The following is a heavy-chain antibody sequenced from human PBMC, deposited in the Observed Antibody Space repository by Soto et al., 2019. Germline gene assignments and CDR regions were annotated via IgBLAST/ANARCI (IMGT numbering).Heavy chain of an antibody. CDR3: ARGDRITMVRGVKYGMDV. Sequence: PGESLEISCKGSGYSFTSYWIGWVRQMPGKGLAWMGIIYPGDSDTRYSPSFQGQVTISADKSISTAYLQWSSLKASDTAMYYCARGDRITMVRGVKYGMDVWAQGTTVTVS. V-gene: IGHV5-51*01. CDR2: IYPGDSDT. J-gene: IGHJ6*02. CDR1: GYSFTSYW. D-gene: IGHD3-10*01.